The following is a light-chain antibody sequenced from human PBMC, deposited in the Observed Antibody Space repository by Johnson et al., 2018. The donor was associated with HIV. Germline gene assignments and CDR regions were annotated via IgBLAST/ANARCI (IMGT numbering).Light chain of an antibody. V-gene: IGLV1-51*02. J-gene: IGLJ1*01. CDR3: GTWDSNLSVVFA. CDR1: SSNIGNNY. Sequence: QSVLTQPPSVSAAPGQKVTISCSGSSSNIGNNYVSWYQQLQGTAPKLLIYENDKRPSGIPDRFSGSKSGTSATLGITGLQTGDEADYYCGTWDSNLSVVFAFGTGTKVT. CDR2: END.